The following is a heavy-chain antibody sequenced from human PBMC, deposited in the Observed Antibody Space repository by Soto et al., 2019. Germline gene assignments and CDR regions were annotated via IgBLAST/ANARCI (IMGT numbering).Heavy chain of an antibody. CDR1: GYTFPRYG. V-gene: IGHV1-18*04. D-gene: IGHD3-9*01. J-gene: IGHJ3*02. CDR2: ISAYNGNT. CDR3: AISDLGRYYVRLLPDYDACDI. Sequence: ASVKVSFKASGYTFPRYGISWVRPAPGKGLAWMGWISAYNGNTKYAQKLQGRVNMTTDTSKSTAYMEQRSLRSDDTAVYYCAISDLGRYYVRLLPDYDACDIWGQGTRVT.